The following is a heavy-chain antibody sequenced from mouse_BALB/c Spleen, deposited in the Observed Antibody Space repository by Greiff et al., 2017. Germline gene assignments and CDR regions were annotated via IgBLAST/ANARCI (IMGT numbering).Heavy chain of an antibody. CDR3: ARQLGLPLYAMDY. V-gene: IGHV5-17*02. CDR2: ISSGSSTI. J-gene: IGHJ4*01. Sequence: EVMLVESGGGLVQPGGSRKLSCAASGFTFSSFGMHWVRQAPEKGLEWVAYISSGSSTIYYADTVKGRFTISRDNPKNTLFLQMTSLRSEDTAMYYCARQLGLPLYAMDYWGQGTSVTVSS. D-gene: IGHD3-1*01. CDR1: GFTFSSFG.